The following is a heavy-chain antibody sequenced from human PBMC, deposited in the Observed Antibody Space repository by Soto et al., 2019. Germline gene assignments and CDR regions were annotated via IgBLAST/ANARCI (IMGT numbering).Heavy chain of an antibody. V-gene: IGHV4-39*01. D-gene: IGHD1-26*01. Sequence: SETLSPTCTVSGGSTISSTSYWVWLGQPPGTREEWIGRIDHGGTSYSNPTPESRVTISIDTSRNEFSLILTFASAADTAAYYCARQESYCGSCDDFDCWGQGTLVTVSS. CDR2: IDHGGTS. CDR1: GGSTISSTSY. J-gene: IGHJ4*02. CDR3: ARQESYCGSCDDFDC.